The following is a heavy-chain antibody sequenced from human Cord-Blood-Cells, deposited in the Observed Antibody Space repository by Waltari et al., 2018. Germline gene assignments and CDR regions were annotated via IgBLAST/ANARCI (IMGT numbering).Heavy chain of an antibody. V-gene: IGHV1-24*01. CDR2: FDPEDGET. CDR1: GYTLTELS. J-gene: IGHJ3*02. D-gene: IGHD3-10*01. Sequence: QVQLVQSGAEVKKPGASVKVSCKVSGYTLTELSIHWVRPATGKGLEWMGGFDPEDGETIYAQKFQGRVTMTEDTSTDTAYMELSSLRSEDTAVYYCATDRIGSGSYWAFDIWGQGTMVTVSS. CDR3: ATDRIGSGSYWAFDI.